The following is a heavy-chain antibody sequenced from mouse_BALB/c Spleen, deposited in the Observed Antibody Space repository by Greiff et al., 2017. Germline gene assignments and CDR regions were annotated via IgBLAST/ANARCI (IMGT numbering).Heavy chain of an antibody. CDR2: IYPGGGYT. Sequence: QVQLQQSGAELVRPGTSVKISCKASGYTFTNYWLGWVKQRPGHGLEWIGDIYPGGGYTNYNEKFKGQATLTADTSSSTAYMQLSSLTSEDSAVYFCAREGGITTHYYAMDYWGQGTSVTVSS. CDR3: AREGGITTHYYAMDY. V-gene: IGHV1-63*02. D-gene: IGHD2-4*01. J-gene: IGHJ4*01. CDR1: GYTFTNYW.